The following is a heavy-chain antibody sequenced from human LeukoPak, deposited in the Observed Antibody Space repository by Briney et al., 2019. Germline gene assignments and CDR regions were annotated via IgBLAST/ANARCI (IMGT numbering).Heavy chain of an antibody. CDR2: IIPILGIA. CDR3: AKDLDPQYSALEC. J-gene: IGHJ4*02. Sequence: SVKVSCKASGGTFSSYAISWVRQAPGQGLEWMGRIIPILGIANYAQKFQGRVTITADKSTSTAYMELSSLRSEDTAVYYRAKDLDPQYSALECWGQGTLVTVSS. D-gene: IGHD3-3*01. CDR1: GGTFSSYA. V-gene: IGHV1-69*04.